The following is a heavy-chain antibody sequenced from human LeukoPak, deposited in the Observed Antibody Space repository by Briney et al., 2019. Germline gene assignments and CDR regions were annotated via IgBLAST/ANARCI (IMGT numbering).Heavy chain of an antibody. CDR3: AKNAHYQGYSYGGIDY. J-gene: IGHJ4*02. CDR1: GFTFSSYG. Sequence: GGSLRLSCAASGFTFSSYGMHWVRQAPGKGLEWVAVISYDGSDKYSADSVKGRFTISRDNSKNTLYLQMNSLRAEDTAVYYCAKNAHYQGYSYGGIDYWGQGTLVTVSS. D-gene: IGHD5-18*01. V-gene: IGHV3-30*18. CDR2: ISYDGSDK.